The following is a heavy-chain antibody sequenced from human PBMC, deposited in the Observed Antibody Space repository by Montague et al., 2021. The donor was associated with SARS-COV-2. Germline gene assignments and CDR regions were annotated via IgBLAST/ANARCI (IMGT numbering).Heavy chain of an antibody. CDR3: VRDHPYGGPLGAFDI. Sequence: SETLSLTCTVSGGSITGYYWSWLRRPPGKGLEWIAYIYDGGAVNYNPSLGSRVTISTDTSKNQLSLKLNSVTAADTAVYYCVRDHPYGGPLGAFDIWGQGTVVPVSS. V-gene: IGHV4-59*01. CDR2: IYDGGAV. J-gene: IGHJ3*02. CDR1: GGSITGYY. D-gene: IGHD4-23*01.